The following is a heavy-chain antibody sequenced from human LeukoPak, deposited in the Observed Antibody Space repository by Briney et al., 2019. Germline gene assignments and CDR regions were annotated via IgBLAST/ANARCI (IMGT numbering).Heavy chain of an antibody. J-gene: IGHJ4*02. CDR1: GGSISSYY. V-gene: IGHV4-59*01. CDR2: IYYSGST. Sequence: PSETLSLTCTVSGGSISSYYWSWIRQPPGKGLEWIGYIYYSGSTNYNPSLKSRVTISVDTSKNQFSLKLSSVTAADTAVYYCARADRYCSGGGCYLDYWGQGTLVTVSS. D-gene: IGHD2-15*01. CDR3: ARADRYCSGGGCYLDY.